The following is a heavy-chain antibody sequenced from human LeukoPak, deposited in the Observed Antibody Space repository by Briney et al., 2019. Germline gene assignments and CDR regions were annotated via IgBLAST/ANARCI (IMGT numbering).Heavy chain of an antibody. J-gene: IGHJ5*02. V-gene: IGHV3-21*01. CDR2: ISSSSGYI. Sequence: GGSLRLSCAASGFTFSSYSMNWVRQAPGKGLEWVSSISSSSGYIYYADSVKGRFTISRDNAKNSLYLQMNSLRAEDTAVYYCARGVDSGSYRLFDPWGQEPWSPSPQ. D-gene: IGHD1-26*01. CDR3: ARGVDSGSYRLFDP. CDR1: GFTFSSYS.